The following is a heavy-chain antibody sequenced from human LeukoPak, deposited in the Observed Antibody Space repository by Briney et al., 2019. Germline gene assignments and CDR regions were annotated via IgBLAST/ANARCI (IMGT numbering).Heavy chain of an antibody. CDR2: ISGSGGST. V-gene: IGHV3-23*01. CDR3: ARSSHSSGLDY. D-gene: IGHD3-22*01. Sequence: GGSLRLSRAASGFTFSSYAMSWVRQAPGKGLEWVSAISGSGGSTYYADSVKGRFTISRDNSKNTLYLQMNSLRAEDTAVYYCARSSHSSGLDYWGQGTLVTVSS. CDR1: GFTFSSYA. J-gene: IGHJ4*02.